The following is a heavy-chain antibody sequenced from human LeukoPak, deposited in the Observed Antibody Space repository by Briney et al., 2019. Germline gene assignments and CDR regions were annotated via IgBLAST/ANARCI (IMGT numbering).Heavy chain of an antibody. CDR3: AAGPYYYDSSGYHWAEYLQH. D-gene: IGHD3-22*01. V-gene: IGHV1-58*02. CDR2: IVVGSGNT. CDR1: GFTFTSSA. Sequence: TSVKVSCKASGFTFTSSAMQWVRQARGQRLEWIGWIVVGSGNTNYAQKFQERVTITRDMSTSTAYMELSSLRSEDTAVYYCAAGPYYYDSSGYHWAEYLQHWGQGTLVTVSS. J-gene: IGHJ1*01.